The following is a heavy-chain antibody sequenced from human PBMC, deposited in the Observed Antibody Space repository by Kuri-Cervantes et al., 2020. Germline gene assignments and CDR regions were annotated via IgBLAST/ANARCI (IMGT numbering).Heavy chain of an antibody. D-gene: IGHD1-26*01. CDR1: GFTFSSYA. Sequence: GGSLRLSCAASGFTFSSYAMHWVRQAPGKGLEWVAVISYDGSNKYYADSVKGRFTISRDNSKNTLYLQMNSLRAEDTAVYYCASLLGATKFSVDYWGQGNLVTVSS. V-gene: IGHV3-30-3*01. CDR2: ISYDGSNK. CDR3: ASLLGATKFSVDY. J-gene: IGHJ4*02.